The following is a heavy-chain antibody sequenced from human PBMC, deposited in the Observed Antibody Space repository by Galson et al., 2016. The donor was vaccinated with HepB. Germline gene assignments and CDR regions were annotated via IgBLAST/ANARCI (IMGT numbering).Heavy chain of an antibody. J-gene: IGHJ4*02. Sequence: SLRLSCAASGFIFSSYGMHWVRQAPGKGLEWVAVLSYDGTNKQYGDSVKGRFTISRDKSKNTLYLDMSSLRTEDTAVYYCAKDRRGSGPYYDFWSDYFPADWGQGTLVTASS. CDR3: AKDRRGSGPYYDFWSDYFPAD. V-gene: IGHV3-30*18. CDR1: GFIFSSYG. CDR2: LSYDGTNK. D-gene: IGHD3-3*01.